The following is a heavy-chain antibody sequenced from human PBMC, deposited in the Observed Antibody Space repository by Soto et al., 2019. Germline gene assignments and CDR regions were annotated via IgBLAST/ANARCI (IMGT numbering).Heavy chain of an antibody. CDR1: GFTVSSNY. V-gene: IGHV3-53*04. Sequence: EVQLVESGGGLVQPGGSLRLSCAASGFTVSSNYMSWVRQAPGKGLEWVSVIYSDDSTYYADSVKGRFTISRHNSKNTLYLQMNSLRAEDTAVYYCASLGSAYHGWFDPWGQGTLVTVSS. D-gene: IGHD3-22*01. CDR3: ASLGSAYHGWFDP. CDR2: IYSDDST. J-gene: IGHJ5*02.